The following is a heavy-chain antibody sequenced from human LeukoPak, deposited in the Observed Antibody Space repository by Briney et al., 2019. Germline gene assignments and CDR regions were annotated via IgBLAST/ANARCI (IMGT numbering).Heavy chain of an antibody. V-gene: IGHV1-2*02. D-gene: IGHD3-16*01. Sequence: ASVKVSCKASGYTFTGYYMHWVRQAPGQGLEWMGWISPTSGGTNYAQKFQGRVTITADESTSTAYMELSSLRSEDTAVYYCARDFAPYGTSFNYWGQGTLVTVSS. CDR2: ISPTSGGT. J-gene: IGHJ4*01. CDR1: GYTFTGYY. CDR3: ARDFAPYGTSFNY.